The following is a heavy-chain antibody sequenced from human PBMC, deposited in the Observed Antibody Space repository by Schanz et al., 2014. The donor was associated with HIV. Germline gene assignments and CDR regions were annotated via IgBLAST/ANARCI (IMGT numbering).Heavy chain of an antibody. D-gene: IGHD3-16*01. Sequence: EVQLVESGGGLVQPGRSLRLSCAASGFTFDDYVMHWVRQAPGKGLEWVSGIRWKSDSIGYADSVKGRFTISRDNAKNTLYLQMNSLRAEDTALYYCAKEMVSRYYGDAFNIWGQGTMVTVSS. CDR2: IRWKSDSI. J-gene: IGHJ3*02. CDR3: AKEMVSRYYGDAFNI. CDR1: GFTFDDYV. V-gene: IGHV3-9*01.